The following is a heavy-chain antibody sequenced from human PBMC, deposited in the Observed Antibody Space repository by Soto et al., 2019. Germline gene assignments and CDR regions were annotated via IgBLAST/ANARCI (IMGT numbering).Heavy chain of an antibody. CDR2: INPNSGGT. D-gene: IGHD1-7*01. CDR1: GYTFTGYY. Sequence: ASVKVSCKASGYTFTGYYMHWVRQAPGQGLEWMGWINPNSGGTNYAQKFQGWVTMTRDTSISTAYMKLSRLRSDDTAVYYCARDAGTTRAYYYYGMDVWGQGTTVTVSS. CDR3: ARDAGTTRAYYYYGMDV. J-gene: IGHJ6*02. V-gene: IGHV1-2*04.